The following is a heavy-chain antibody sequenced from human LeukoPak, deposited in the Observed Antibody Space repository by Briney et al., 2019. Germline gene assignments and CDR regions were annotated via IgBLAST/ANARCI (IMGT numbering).Heavy chain of an antibody. D-gene: IGHD6-13*01. V-gene: IGHV4-59*08. J-gene: IGHJ3*02. Sequence: PSETLSLTCTVSGGSISSYYWSWIRQPPGKGLEWIGYIYYSGSTNYNPSLKSRVTISVDTSKNQFSLKLSSVTAADTAVYYCARRSSNSSSWYDAFDIWDQGTMVTVSS. CDR3: ARRSSNSSSWYDAFDI. CDR2: IYYSGST. CDR1: GGSISSYY.